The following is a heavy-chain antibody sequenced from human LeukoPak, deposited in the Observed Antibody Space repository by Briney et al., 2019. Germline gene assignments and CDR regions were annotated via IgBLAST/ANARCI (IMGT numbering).Heavy chain of an antibody. CDR1: GFTFSSYA. D-gene: IGHD3-3*01. CDR3: AKDQAYYDFWSGYSIGY. CDR2: ISGSGGST. Sequence: GGSLRLSCAASGFTFSSYAMSWVRQAPGKGLEWVSAISGSGGSTYYADSVKGRFTISRDNSKNTLYLQMNSLRAEDTVVYYCAKDQAYYDFWSGYSIGYWGQGTLVTVSS. J-gene: IGHJ4*02. V-gene: IGHV3-23*01.